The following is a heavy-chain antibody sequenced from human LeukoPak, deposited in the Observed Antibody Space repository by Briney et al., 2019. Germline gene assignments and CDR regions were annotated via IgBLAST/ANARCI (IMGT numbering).Heavy chain of an antibody. CDR1: GGSISSYY. J-gene: IGHJ3*02. CDR3: ARVSLSDAFDI. D-gene: IGHD2/OR15-2a*01. V-gene: IGHV4-59*12. CDR2: IYYSGST. Sequence: SETLSLTCTVSGGSISSYYWSWIRQPPGKGLEWIGYIYYSGSTNYNPSLKSRVTMSVDTSKNQFSLKLSSVTAADTAVYYCARVSLSDAFDIWGQGTMVTVSS.